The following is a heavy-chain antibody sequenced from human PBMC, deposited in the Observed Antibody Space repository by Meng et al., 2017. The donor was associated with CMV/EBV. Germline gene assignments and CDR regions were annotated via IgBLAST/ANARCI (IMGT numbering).Heavy chain of an antibody. J-gene: IGHJ3*02. CDR2: IYPGDSDT. Sequence: GSGYSFTSYWIGWVRQMPGKGLEWMGIIYPGDSDTRYSPSFQGQVTISADKSISTAYLQWSSLKASDTAMYYCARLRQVPAADAFDIWGQGTMVTVSS. CDR3: ARLRQVPAADAFDI. CDR1: GYSFTSYW. V-gene: IGHV5-51*01. D-gene: IGHD2-2*01.